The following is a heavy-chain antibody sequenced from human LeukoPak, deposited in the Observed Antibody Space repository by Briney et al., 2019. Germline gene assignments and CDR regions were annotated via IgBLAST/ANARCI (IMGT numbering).Heavy chain of an antibody. D-gene: IGHD3-16*01. J-gene: IGHJ6*03. CDR1: GGSFSSYA. CDR2: IIPIFGTP. CDR3: AKQGAVRQDYYMDV. V-gene: IGHV1-69*06. Sequence: SVNVSCKASGGSFSSYAITWVRQAPEQGLEWMGRIIPIFGTPTYAQKFQGRVTITADMGSSTAYLELTSLTSEGTARYFCAKQGAVRQDYYMDVWGSGTTVTVSS.